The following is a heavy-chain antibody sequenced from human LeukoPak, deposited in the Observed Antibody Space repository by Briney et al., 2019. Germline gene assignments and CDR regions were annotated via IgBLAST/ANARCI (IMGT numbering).Heavy chain of an antibody. Sequence: GGSLRLSCAASGFTLSNAWMSWVRQAPGKGLEWVGRIKSKTDGGTTDYAAPVKGRFTISRDDSKNTLYLQMNSLKTEDTAVYYCNSPLMATIGPAYRDYWGQGTLVTVSS. CDR2: IKSKTDGGTT. V-gene: IGHV3-15*01. CDR3: NSPLMATIGPAYRDY. CDR1: GFTLSNAW. J-gene: IGHJ4*02. D-gene: IGHD5-24*01.